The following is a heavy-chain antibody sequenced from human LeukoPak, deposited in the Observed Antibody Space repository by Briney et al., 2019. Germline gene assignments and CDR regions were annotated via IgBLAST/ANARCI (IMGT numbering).Heavy chain of an antibody. CDR3: AKDARLPVWYYFDY. J-gene: IGHJ4*02. CDR1: GFTVSSNY. Sequence: GGSLRLSCAASGFTVSSNYMSWVRQAPGKGLEWVSAISGSGGSTYYADSVKGRFTISRDNSKNTLYLQMDSLRAEDTAVYYCAKDARLPVWYYFDYWGQGTLVTVSS. CDR2: ISGSGGST. V-gene: IGHV3-23*01. D-gene: IGHD3-10*01.